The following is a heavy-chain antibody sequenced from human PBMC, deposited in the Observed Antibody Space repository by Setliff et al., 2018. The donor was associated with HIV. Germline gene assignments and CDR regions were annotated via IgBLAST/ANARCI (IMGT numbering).Heavy chain of an antibody. V-gene: IGHV1-2*06. CDR1: GYAFSDYS. J-gene: IGHJ4*02. CDR2: INPDSRGT. CDR3: ARGVKGIATTGKYYFDY. Sequence: ASVKVSCKTSGYAFSDYSIHWVRQAPGQGLEWVGRINPDSRGTNYAQTFQGRVTMTRDTSANKAYMELSRLRSDDTAVFYCARGVKGIATTGKYYFDYWGQGTLVTVSS. D-gene: IGHD6-13*01.